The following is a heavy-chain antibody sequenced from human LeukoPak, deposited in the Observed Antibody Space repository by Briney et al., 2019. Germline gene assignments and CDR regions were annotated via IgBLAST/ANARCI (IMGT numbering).Heavy chain of an antibody. CDR1: GFTFSSYG. V-gene: IGHV3-74*01. Sequence: GGSLRLSCAASGFTFSSYGMSWVRQAPGKGLVWVSRVLSDGSRISYADSVKGRFTISRDNAKNTLYLQMDSLRAEDTAVYYCARVAVGGTRAFDIWGQGTTVTVSS. CDR3: ARVAVGGTRAFDI. J-gene: IGHJ3*02. CDR2: VLSDGSRI. D-gene: IGHD6-19*01.